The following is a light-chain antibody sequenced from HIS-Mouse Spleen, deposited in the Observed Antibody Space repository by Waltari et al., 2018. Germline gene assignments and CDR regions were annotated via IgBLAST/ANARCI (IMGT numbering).Light chain of an antibody. CDR2: DAS. CDR1: QSVSSY. J-gene: IGKJ1*01. V-gene: IGKV3-20*01. CDR3: QQYGSSPKT. Sequence: ELVLTQSPATLSLSPGERATLSCRASQSVSSYLAWYQQKPGQAPRLLIYDASNRATGIPDRFSGSGSGTDFTLTISRLEPEDFAVYYCQQYGSSPKTFGQGTKVEIK.